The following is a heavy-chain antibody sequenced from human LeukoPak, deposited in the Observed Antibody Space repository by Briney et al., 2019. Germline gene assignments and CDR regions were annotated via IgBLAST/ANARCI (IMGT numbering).Heavy chain of an antibody. CDR2: ISASGGTT. Sequence: PGGSLRLSCAASGFTFSSYAMSWVRQAPGKGLEWVSAISASGGTTYYADSVKGRFTISRDNYKNTLYLQMNSLRAEDTAVYYCTAAAGTGRSYWGQGTLVTVSS. D-gene: IGHD6-13*01. J-gene: IGHJ4*02. CDR3: TAAAGTGRSY. CDR1: GFTFSSYA. V-gene: IGHV3-23*01.